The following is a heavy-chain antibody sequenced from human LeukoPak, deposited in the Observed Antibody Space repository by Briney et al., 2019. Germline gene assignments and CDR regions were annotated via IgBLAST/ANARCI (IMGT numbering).Heavy chain of an antibody. D-gene: IGHD3-16*01. J-gene: IGHJ6*02. CDR2: INPSGGST. CDR1: GYTFTSYY. CDR3: ARVSILGAYYYYGMDV. V-gene: IGHV1-46*01. Sequence: ASVKVSCKASGYTFTSYYMHWVRQAPGQGLEWMGIINPSGGSTSYAQKFQGRVTMTRDTSTITVYMELSSLRSEDTAVYYCARVSILGAYYYYGMDVWGQGTTVTVSS.